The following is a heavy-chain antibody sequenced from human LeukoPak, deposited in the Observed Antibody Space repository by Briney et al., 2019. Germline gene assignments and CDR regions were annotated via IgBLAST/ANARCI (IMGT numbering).Heavy chain of an antibody. CDR1: GLTFSSYT. V-gene: IGHV3-30-3*01. D-gene: IGHD5-12*01. J-gene: IGHJ4*02. CDR3: AREYIVATITAYYFDY. Sequence: GGSLRLSCAASGLTFSSYTMHWVRQAPGKGLEWVAVIPYDGSNKYYADSVKGRFTISRDNSKNTLYLQMNSLRAEDTAVYYCAREYIVATITAYYFDYWGQGTLVTVSS. CDR2: IPYDGSNK.